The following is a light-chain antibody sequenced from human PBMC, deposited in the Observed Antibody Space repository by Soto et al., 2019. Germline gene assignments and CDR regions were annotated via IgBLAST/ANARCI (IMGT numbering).Light chain of an antibody. CDR1: QSISNW. CDR2: DAS. V-gene: IGKV1-5*01. Sequence: DIQMTQSPSSLSASVGDRVTITCRASQSISNWLAWYQQKPGKAPKLLIYDASTLESGVPSRFSGGGFGTNFTLTISSLQPDDFATYYCQQYNSYSWTFGQGTKVDIK. CDR3: QQYNSYSWT. J-gene: IGKJ1*01.